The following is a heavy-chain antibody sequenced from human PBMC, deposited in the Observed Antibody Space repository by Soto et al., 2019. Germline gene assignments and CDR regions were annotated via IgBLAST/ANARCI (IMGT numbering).Heavy chain of an antibody. CDR2: ISAYNGNT. Sequence: QVQLVQSGAEVKKPGASVKVSCKASGYTFTSYGISWVRQAPGQGLEWMGWISAYNGNTNYAQKLQGRVTMTTDTSPSTAYMELRSLRSDDTAVYYCARETNFWSGYYYYYYGMDVWGQGTTVTVSS. CDR1: GYTFTSYG. V-gene: IGHV1-18*01. CDR3: ARETNFWSGYYYYYYGMDV. D-gene: IGHD3-3*01. J-gene: IGHJ6*02.